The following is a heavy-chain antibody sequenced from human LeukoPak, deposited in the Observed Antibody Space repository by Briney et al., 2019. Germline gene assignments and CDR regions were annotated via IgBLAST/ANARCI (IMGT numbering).Heavy chain of an antibody. V-gene: IGHV3-23*01. Sequence: PGGSLRLSCAASGFTFSSYDMSWVRQAPGKGLEWVSGVSGSGGSRNYADSVKGRFTISRDNSEKTLYLQMNSLRAEDTAVYFCAGDRRMRVRGYGKTGTTALDYWGQGTLVTVSS. CDR2: VSGSGGSR. J-gene: IGHJ4*02. CDR3: AGDRRMRVRGYGKTGTTALDY. CDR1: GFTFSSYD. D-gene: IGHD1-7*01.